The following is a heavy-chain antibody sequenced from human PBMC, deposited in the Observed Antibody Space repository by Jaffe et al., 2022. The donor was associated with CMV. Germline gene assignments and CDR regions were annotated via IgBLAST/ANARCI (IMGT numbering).Heavy chain of an antibody. V-gene: IGHV3-66*01. J-gene: IGHJ3*02. D-gene: IGHD3-22*01. CDR3: AGGYYDSSGYQGAFDI. CDR1: GFTVSSNY. Sequence: EVQLVESGGGLVQPGGSLRLSCAASGFTVSSNYMSWVRQAPGKGLEWVSVIYSGGSTYYADSVKGRFTISRDNSKNTLYLQMNSLRAEDTAVYYCAGGYYDSSGYQGAFDIWGQGTMVTVSS. CDR2: IYSGGST.